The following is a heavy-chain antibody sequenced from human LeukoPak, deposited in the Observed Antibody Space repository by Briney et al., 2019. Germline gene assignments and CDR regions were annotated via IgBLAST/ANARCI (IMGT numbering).Heavy chain of an antibody. D-gene: IGHD6-6*01. V-gene: IGHV1-24*01. Sequence: VASVKVSCKVSGYTLTELSMHWVQQAPGKGLQWMGGSDPEDGETIYAQKFQGRVTMTEDTSTDTAYMALSSLRSEDTAVYYCAKVFIAARMGYCGQGTLVTVSS. CDR3: AKVFIAARMGY. CDR1: GYTLTELS. CDR2: SDPEDGET. J-gene: IGHJ4*02.